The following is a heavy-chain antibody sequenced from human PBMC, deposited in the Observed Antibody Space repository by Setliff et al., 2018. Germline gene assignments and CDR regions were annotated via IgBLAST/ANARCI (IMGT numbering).Heavy chain of an antibody. J-gene: IGHJ4*02. Sequence: PGGSLRLSCVASGFTFSNYGMHWVRQAPGKGLEWVTYIQHDGNIKHYADSVKGRCTISRDNSKNTLYLEMSSLRPEDTVVYYCAKVIGGYPPKPSDYWGQGTLVTVSS. CDR1: GFTFSNYG. D-gene: IGHD3-16*02. V-gene: IGHV3-30*02. CDR2: IQHDGNIK. CDR3: AKVIGGYPPKPSDY.